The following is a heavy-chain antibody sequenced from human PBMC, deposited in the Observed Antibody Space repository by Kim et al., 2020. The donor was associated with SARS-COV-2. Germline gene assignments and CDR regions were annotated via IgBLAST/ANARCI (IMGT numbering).Heavy chain of an antibody. J-gene: IGHJ4*02. CDR3: TTDLTYYDYVWGSYRHDY. V-gene: IGHV3-15*01. D-gene: IGHD3-16*02. Sequence: GRFTISRDDSKNTLYLQMNSLKTEDTAVYYCTTDLTYYDYVWGSYRHDYWGQGTLVTVSS.